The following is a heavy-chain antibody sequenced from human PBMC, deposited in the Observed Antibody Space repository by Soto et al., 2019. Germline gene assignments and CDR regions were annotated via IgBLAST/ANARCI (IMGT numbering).Heavy chain of an antibody. D-gene: IGHD3-16*01. CDR2: ISYDGSNK. J-gene: IGHJ6*02. Sequence: PGGSLRLSCAASGFTFSSYGMHWVRQAPGKGLEWVAVISYDGSNKYYADSVKGRFTISRDNSKNTLYLQMNSLRAEDTAVYYCARVKGGRYYGMDVWGQGTTVTVSS. V-gene: IGHV3-30*03. CDR3: ARVKGGRYYGMDV. CDR1: GFTFSSYG.